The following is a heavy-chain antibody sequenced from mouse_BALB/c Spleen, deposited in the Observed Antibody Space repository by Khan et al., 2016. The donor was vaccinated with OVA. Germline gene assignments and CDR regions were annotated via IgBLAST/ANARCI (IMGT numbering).Heavy chain of an antibody. CDR3: ARYDGNYIDY. D-gene: IGHD2-1*01. Sequence: QVQLQQSGAELVRPGASVKLSCKTSGYIFTSYWIHWVKQRSGQGLEWIARIYPGTGNTNYNEKFKGKAIVTADKSSSTVYMQLSSLKSEDSAVYFCARYDGNYIDYWGQGTTLTVSS. CDR1: GYIFTSYW. V-gene: IGHV1S132*01. CDR2: IYPGTGNT. J-gene: IGHJ2*01.